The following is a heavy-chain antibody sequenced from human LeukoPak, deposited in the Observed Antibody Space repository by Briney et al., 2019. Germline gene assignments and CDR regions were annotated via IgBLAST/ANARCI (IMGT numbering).Heavy chain of an antibody. V-gene: IGHV1-2*02. Sequence: GASVKVSCKASGYTFTGYYMHWVRQAPGQGLEWMGWINPNSGGTNYAQKFQGRVTMTRDTSISTAYMELSRLRSDDTAVYYCACDSSSWDHNWFDPWGQGTLVTVSS. CDR2: INPNSGGT. J-gene: IGHJ5*02. CDR3: ACDSSSWDHNWFDP. D-gene: IGHD6-13*01. CDR1: GYTFTGYY.